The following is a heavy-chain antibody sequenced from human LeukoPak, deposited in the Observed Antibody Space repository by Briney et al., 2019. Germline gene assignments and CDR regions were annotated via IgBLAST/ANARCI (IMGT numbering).Heavy chain of an antibody. CDR2: IIPMLGTP. D-gene: IGHD4-17*01. CDR1: GGTFSNYA. V-gene: IGHV1-69*04. J-gene: IGHJ4*02. CDR3: ARGQDYGRV. Sequence: SVKVSCKSSGGTFSNYALSWVRQAPGQGLEWMGRIIPMLGTPHYAQKFQGRVTITADKSTSIAYMELSSLRSEDTAVYYCARGQDYGRVWGQGTLVTVFS.